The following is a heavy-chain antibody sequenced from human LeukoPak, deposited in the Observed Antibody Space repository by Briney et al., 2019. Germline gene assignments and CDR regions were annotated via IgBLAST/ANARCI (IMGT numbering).Heavy chain of an antibody. Sequence: PSETLSLTCTVSGGSISSYYWSWIRQPPGKGLEWIGYIYYSGSTNYNPSLKSRVTISVDTSKNQFSLKLSSVTAADTAMYYFAGLIDRADAFDIWGQGQWSPSLQ. J-gene: IGHJ3*02. CDR3: AGLIDRADAFDI. V-gene: IGHV4-59*01. CDR2: IYYSGST. D-gene: IGHD3-22*01. CDR1: GGSISSYY.